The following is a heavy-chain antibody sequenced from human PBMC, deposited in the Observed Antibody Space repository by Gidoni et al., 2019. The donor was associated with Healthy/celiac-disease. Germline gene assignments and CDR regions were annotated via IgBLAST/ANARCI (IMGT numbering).Heavy chain of an antibody. CDR3: ARDRYWGNIAARRHYYLFDY. CDR2: ISYDGSNK. J-gene: IGHJ4*02. D-gene: IGHD6-6*01. CDR1: GFTFRSYA. Sequence: QVQLVESGGGVVQPGRSLRLSCAASGFTFRSYAMHWVRQAPGKGLEWVAVISYDGSNKYYADSVKGRFTISRDNSKNTLYLQMNSLRAEDTAVYYCARDRYWGNIAARRHYYLFDYWGQGTLVTVSS. V-gene: IGHV3-30*04.